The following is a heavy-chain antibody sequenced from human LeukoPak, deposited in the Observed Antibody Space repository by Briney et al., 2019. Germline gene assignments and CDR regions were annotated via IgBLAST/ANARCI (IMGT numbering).Heavy chain of an antibody. J-gene: IGHJ5*02. CDR2: INPNSGGT. D-gene: IGHD3-16*01. CDR1: GYTFTGNN. V-gene: IGHV1-2*02. Sequence: ASVKVSCKAFGYTFTGNNIYWVRQAPGQGLEWMGWINPNSGGTNYAQKFQGRVTMTRDTSISTAYMELSRLRSDDTAVYYCASEKGDFRVLNWFDPWGQGTLVTVSS. CDR3: ASEKGDFRVLNWFDP.